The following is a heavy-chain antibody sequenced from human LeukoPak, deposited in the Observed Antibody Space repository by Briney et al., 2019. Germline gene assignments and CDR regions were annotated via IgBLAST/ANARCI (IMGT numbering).Heavy chain of an antibody. D-gene: IGHD3-9*01. CDR3: ANTHLYDILTGFRRAGFGY. V-gene: IGHV1-69*13. CDR2: IIPIFGTA. Sequence: SVTVSCKASGCTFSSYAIGWVRQAPGQGLEWMGGIIPIFGTANYAQKFQGRVTITADESTSTAYMELSSLRSEYTAVYYCANTHLYDILTGFRRAGFGYWGQGTLVTVSS. CDR1: GCTFSSYA. J-gene: IGHJ4*02.